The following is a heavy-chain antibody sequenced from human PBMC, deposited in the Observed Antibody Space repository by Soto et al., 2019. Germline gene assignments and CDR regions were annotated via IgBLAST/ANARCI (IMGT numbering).Heavy chain of an antibody. D-gene: IGHD3-3*02. J-gene: IGHJ4*02. CDR2: LYSGGST. CDR3: ERHRDAFSSTFDY. V-gene: IGHV3-53*02. CDR1: GFTVSTNY. Sequence: EVQLVETGGGLIQPGGSLRLSCAVSGFTVSTNYMSWVRQAPGKGLEWVSALYSGGSTYYADSVKGRFTISRDNSKNTLHLQMNSLRAEDTALYYCERHRDAFSSTFDYWGQGTLVTVSS.